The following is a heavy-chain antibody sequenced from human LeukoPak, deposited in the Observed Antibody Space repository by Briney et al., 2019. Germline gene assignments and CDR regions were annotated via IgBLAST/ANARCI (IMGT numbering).Heavy chain of an antibody. CDR3: AKDLPGDSSGWYGLDY. CDR1: GFTFSSYG. Sequence: GGSLRLSCAASGFTFSSYGMHWVRQAPGKGLEWVAVISYDGSNKYYADSVKGRFTISSDNSKNTLYLQMNSLSAEDTAVYYCAKDLPGDSSGWYGLDYWGQGTLVTVSS. V-gene: IGHV3-30*18. J-gene: IGHJ4*02. D-gene: IGHD6-19*01. CDR2: ISYDGSNK.